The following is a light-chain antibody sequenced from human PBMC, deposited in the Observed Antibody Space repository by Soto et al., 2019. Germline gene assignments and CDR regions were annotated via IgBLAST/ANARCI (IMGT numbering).Light chain of an antibody. J-gene: IGKJ4*01. CDR2: AAS. Sequence: DIQMTQSPSSLSASVGDRVTITCRASPGISNYLACYQQKPGKVPQLLIYAASTVQSGVPSRFSGSGSDTDFTLTISSLQPEDVATYYCQKYNSAPRTVGGGTKVEIK. V-gene: IGKV1-27*01. CDR3: QKYNSAPRT. CDR1: PGISNY.